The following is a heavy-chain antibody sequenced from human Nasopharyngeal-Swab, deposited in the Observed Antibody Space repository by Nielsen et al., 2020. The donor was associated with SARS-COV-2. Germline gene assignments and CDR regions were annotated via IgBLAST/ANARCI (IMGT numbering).Heavy chain of an antibody. V-gene: IGHV4-38-2*01. D-gene: IGHD6-13*01. CDR2: IYHSGST. Sequence: SETLSLTCAVSGSSISSGYYWGWIRQPPGKGLEWIGSIYHSGSTYYNPSLKSRVTISVDTSKNQFSLELNSVTAADTAVYYCARTAGYYYMDVWGKGTTVTVSS. CDR3: ARTAGYYYMDV. J-gene: IGHJ6*03. CDR1: GSSISSGYY.